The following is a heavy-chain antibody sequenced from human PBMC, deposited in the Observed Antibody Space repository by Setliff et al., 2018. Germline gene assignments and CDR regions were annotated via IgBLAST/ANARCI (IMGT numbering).Heavy chain of an antibody. CDR3: VRDLHWGFDY. CDR1: GFTFSGYS. V-gene: IGHV3-48*01. Sequence: GGSLRLSCAASGFTFSGYSMNWVRQAPGKGLEWVSYISGGSTYYADSVKGRFTISSDNVKNSLLLQMNSLRAEDTAVYYCVRDLHWGFDYWGLGTLVTVSS. CDR2: ISGGST. J-gene: IGHJ4*02. D-gene: IGHD7-27*01.